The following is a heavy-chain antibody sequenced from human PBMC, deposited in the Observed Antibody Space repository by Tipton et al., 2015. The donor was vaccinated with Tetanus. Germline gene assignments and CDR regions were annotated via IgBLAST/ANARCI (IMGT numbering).Heavy chain of an antibody. CDR3: ARGNFCALDY. J-gene: IGHJ4*02. D-gene: IGHD2/OR15-2a*01. V-gene: IGHV3-7*03. CDR2: IKYDGSQK. CDR1: GFTFSGFW. Sequence: SLRLSCVASGFTFSGFWMTWVRQAPGKGLEWVANIKYDGSQKNYVDSVRGRFTISRDNAKNSLYLQMDSLRAEDTAVYFCARGNFCALDYWGQGTLVTVSS.